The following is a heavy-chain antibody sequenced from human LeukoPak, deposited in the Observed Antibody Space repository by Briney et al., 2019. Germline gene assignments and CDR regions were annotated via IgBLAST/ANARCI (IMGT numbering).Heavy chain of an antibody. CDR1: RYTFSSYT. J-gene: IGHJ4*02. V-gene: IGHV1-3*01. CDR2: INAGNGET. Sequence: ASVKVSCKASRYTFSSYTMHWVRQAPGQRLEWMGWINAGNGETKYSEKFQGRVTITRDTSASTAYMELTSLRSADTAVYYCAKDRGGTGDFDYWGLGTLVTVSS. D-gene: IGHD1-1*01. CDR3: AKDRGGTGDFDY.